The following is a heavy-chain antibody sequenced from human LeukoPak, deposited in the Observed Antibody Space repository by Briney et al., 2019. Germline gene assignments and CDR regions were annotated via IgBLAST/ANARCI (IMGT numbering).Heavy chain of an antibody. CDR1: GGSISSYY. J-gene: IGHJ3*02. D-gene: IGHD6-19*01. CDR3: ARPYSSGWYKWAFDI. CDR2: IYYSGST. Sequence: SETLSLTCTVSGGSISSYYWSWIRQPPGKGLEWIGYIYYSGSTNYNPSLKSRVTISVDTSKNQFSLKLSSVTAADTAVYYCARPYSSGWYKWAFDIWGQGTMVTVSS. V-gene: IGHV4-59*01.